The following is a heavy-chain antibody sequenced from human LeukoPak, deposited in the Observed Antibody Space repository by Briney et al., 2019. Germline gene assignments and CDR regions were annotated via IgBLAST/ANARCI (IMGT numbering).Heavy chain of an antibody. CDR3: ARRNNLSKWELNTVAFDY. CDR1: GFTFSSYA. Sequence: GGSLRLSCAASGFTFSSYAMHWVRQAPGKGLEWVAVISYDGSNKYYADSVKGRFTISRDNSKNTLYLQMNSLRAEDTAVYYCARRNNLSKWELNTVAFDYWGQGTLVTVSS. CDR2: ISYDGSNK. J-gene: IGHJ4*02. V-gene: IGHV3-30-3*01. D-gene: IGHD1-26*01.